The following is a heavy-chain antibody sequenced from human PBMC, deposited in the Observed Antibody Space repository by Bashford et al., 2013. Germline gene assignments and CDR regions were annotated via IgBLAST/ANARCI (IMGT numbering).Heavy chain of an antibody. Sequence: SSETLSLTCAVYGGSFTGYYWTWIRQPPGKGLEWIAEINHSGNTNYNPSLKSRFTISVDTSKNQFSLKVNSVTAADTAVYYCARRCSGGSCYAMYFDYVGPGNPGHRLL. V-gene: IGHV4-34*01. CDR1: GGSFTGYY. J-gene: IGHJ4*02. CDR3: ARRCSGGSCYAMYFDY. CDR2: INHSGNT. D-gene: IGHD2-15*01.